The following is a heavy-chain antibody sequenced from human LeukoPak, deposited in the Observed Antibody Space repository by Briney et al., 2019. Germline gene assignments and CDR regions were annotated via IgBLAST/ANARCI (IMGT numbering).Heavy chain of an antibody. Sequence: PGRSLRLSCAASGFTFSSYAMHWVRQAPGKGLEWVAVISYGGSNKYYAESVKGRFTISRDNSKYTLYLQMNSLRAEDTAVYYCARSPSCYTVTDYWGQGTLVTVSS. CDR1: GFTFSSYA. J-gene: IGHJ4*02. D-gene: IGHD2-2*02. CDR2: ISYGGSNK. V-gene: IGHV3-30*01. CDR3: ARSPSCYTVTDY.